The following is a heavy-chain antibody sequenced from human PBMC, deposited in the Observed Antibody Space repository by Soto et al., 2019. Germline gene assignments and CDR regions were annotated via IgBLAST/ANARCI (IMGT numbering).Heavy chain of an antibody. Sequence: PGGSLRLSCAASGFTFSSYAMSWVRQAPGKGLEWVSAISGSGGSTYYADSVKGRFTISRDNSKNTLYLQMNSLRAEDTAVYYCAVCQKVATTAPTYWGQGTLVTVSS. J-gene: IGHJ4*02. V-gene: IGHV3-23*01. D-gene: IGHD5-12*01. CDR1: GFTFSSYA. CDR2: ISGSGGST. CDR3: AVCQKVATTAPTY.